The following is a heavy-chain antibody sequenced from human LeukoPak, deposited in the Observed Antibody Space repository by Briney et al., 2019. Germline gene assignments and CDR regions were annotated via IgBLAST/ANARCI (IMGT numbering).Heavy chain of an antibody. CDR3: ARSRSGGSGSYYRNFDH. Sequence: GGSLRLSCAASGFTFSTYWMTWVRQAPGKGLEWVANIKQDGSEKYYVDSVRGRFTISRDNAKNSLYLQMNSLRAEDTAVYYCARSRSGGSGSYYRNFDHWGQGTLVTVSS. CDR1: GFTFSTYW. D-gene: IGHD3-10*01. V-gene: IGHV3-7*03. J-gene: IGHJ4*02. CDR2: IKQDGSEK.